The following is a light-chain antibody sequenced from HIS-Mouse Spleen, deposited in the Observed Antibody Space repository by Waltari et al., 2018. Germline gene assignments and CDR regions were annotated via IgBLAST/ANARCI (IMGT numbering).Light chain of an antibody. CDR2: DVS. V-gene: IGLV2-14*03. CDR1: SSDVAGYHS. J-gene: IGLJ1*01. Sequence: QSALTQPAVVSGSPGQSTAISCTGTSSDVAGYHSVSSYQQHPDKAPKLMIYDVSNRPSGVSNRFSGSKSGNTASLTISGLQAEDEADYYCSSYTSSSTLHYVFGTGTKVTVL. CDR3: SSYTSSSTLHYV.